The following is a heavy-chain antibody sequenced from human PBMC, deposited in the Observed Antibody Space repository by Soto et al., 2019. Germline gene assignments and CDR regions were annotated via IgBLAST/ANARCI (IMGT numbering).Heavy chain of an antibody. J-gene: IGHJ4*02. Sequence: SEALSLTCGVSGGSLSGATYSWNWIRQPPGKGLEWIGYIFPSGTTYYNPSLKSRVTISIDVSKNQFSLSLRSLTAADTAVYYCARSREFDYWSQGTLVTVSS. CDR1: GGSLSGATYS. CDR3: ARSREFDY. CDR2: IFPSGTT. V-gene: IGHV4-30-2*01.